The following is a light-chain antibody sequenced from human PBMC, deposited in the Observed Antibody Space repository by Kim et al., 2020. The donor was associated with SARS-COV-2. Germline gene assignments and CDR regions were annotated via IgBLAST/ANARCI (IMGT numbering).Light chain of an antibody. J-gene: IGKJ4*01. CDR3: QQGSHWPT. V-gene: IGKV3-11*01. Sequence: SLPPGERAPLSCRASQSVDSHLAWYQQKPGQVPRLLIYDATNRATGIPARFSASESGTDFTLTISSLEPEDFAVYYCQQGSHWPTFGGGTKVDIK. CDR1: QSVDSH. CDR2: DAT.